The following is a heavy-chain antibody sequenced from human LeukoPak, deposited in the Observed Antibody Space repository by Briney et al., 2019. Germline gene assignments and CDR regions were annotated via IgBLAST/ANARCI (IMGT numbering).Heavy chain of an antibody. J-gene: IGHJ5*02. CDR3: ARTRGYSSSWYAGTRWFDP. CDR1: GGSFSGYY. Sequence: SSETLSLTCAVYGGSFSGYYWSWIRQPPGKGLEWIGGINHSGSTNYNPSLKSRVTISVDTSKNQFSLKLSSVTAADTAVYYCARTRGYSSSWYAGTRWFDPWGQGTLVTVSS. D-gene: IGHD6-13*01. V-gene: IGHV4-34*01. CDR2: INHSGST.